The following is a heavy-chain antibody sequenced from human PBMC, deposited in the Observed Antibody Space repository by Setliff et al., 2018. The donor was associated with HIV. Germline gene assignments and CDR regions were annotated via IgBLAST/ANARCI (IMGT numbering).Heavy chain of an antibody. V-gene: IGHV4-39*01. J-gene: IGHJ5*01. CDR3: ARHLTGRLFDS. Sequence: KPSETLSLTCTVSGDSIDSPSFYWGWIRQSPGKGLEWIASIYYRGTTYYNPSLKSRVTVSLDTSKNQFSLTLTSMTATDTAVYYCARHLTGRLFDSWGQGTLVTVS. CDR2: IYYRGTT. CDR1: GDSIDSPSFY.